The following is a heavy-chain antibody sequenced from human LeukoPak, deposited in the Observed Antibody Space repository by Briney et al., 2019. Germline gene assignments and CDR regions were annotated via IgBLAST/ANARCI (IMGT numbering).Heavy chain of an antibody. CDR3: ARVGRYGGDAFDI. CDR2: INHSGST. CDR1: GGSFSGYY. J-gene: IGHJ3*02. V-gene: IGHV4-34*01. D-gene: IGHD3-10*01. Sequence: SETLSLTCAVYGGSFSGYYGSWIRHPPGKGLEWIGEINHSGSTNYNPSLKSRVTISVDTSKNQFSLKLSSVTAADTAVYYCARVGRYGGDAFDIWGQGTMVTVSS.